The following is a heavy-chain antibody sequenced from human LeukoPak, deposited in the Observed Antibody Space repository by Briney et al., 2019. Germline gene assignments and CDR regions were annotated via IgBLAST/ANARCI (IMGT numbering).Heavy chain of an antibody. Sequence: GGSLRLSCAASGFTVSSNYMSWVRQAPGKGLEWVSVIYSGGSTYYADSVKGRFTISRDNSKNTLYLQMNSLRSEDTAVYYCARGASSGYPAFDYWGQGTLVTVSS. D-gene: IGHD3-22*01. J-gene: IGHJ4*02. CDR1: GFTVSSNY. CDR3: ARGASSGYPAFDY. CDR2: IYSGGST. V-gene: IGHV3-53*05.